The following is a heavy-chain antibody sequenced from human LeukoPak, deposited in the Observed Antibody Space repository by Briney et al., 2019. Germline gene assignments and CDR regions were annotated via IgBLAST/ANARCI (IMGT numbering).Heavy chain of an antibody. CDR2: INYRGST. CDR1: GGSINSGDFH. D-gene: IGHD3-22*01. CDR3: ASLGGYYNY. V-gene: IGHV4-30-4*01. Sequence: SETLSLTCSVSGGSINSGDFHWSWVRQSPGKGLEWIGYINYRGSTDYNSSLKGRLITSVDTSKNHFSLKLNSVTAADTAVYYCASLGGYYNYWGQGRLVIVSS. J-gene: IGHJ4*02.